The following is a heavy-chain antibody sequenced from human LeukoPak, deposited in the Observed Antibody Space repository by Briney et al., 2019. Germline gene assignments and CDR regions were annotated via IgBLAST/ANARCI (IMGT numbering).Heavy chain of an antibody. CDR2: INHSGST. CDR1: GGSFSGYY. V-gene: IGHV4-34*01. CDR3: ARHGELGYYFEY. D-gene: IGHD3-10*01. J-gene: IGHJ4*02. Sequence: SETLSLTCAVYGGSFSGYYWSWIRQPPGKGLEWIGEINHSGSTNYNPSLKSRVTISVDTSKNQFSLKLSSVTAADTAMYYCARHGELGYYFEYWGQGTLVTVSS.